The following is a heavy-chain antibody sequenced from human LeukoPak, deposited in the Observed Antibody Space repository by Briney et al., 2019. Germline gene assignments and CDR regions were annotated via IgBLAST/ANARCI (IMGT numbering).Heavy chain of an antibody. CDR2: INPSGGST. J-gene: IGHJ6*02. D-gene: IGHD3-10*01. CDR3: ARDLRSYYGSGSYYTPYYYYGIDV. Sequence: ASVTVSCKASGYTFTSYYMHWVRQAPGQGLEWMGIINPSGGSTSNAQKFQGRATMTRDTSTSTVYMELSSLRSEDTAVYYCARDLRSYYGSGSYYTPYYYYGIDVWGQGTTVTVSS. V-gene: IGHV1-46*01. CDR1: GYTFTSYY.